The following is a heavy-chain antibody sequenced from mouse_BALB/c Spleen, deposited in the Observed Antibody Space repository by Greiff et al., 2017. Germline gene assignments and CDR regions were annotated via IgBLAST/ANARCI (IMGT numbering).Heavy chain of an antibody. Sequence: VQLKQSGTVLARPGASVKMSCKASGYTFTSYWMHWVKQRPGQGLEWIGAIYPGNSDTSYNQKFKGKAKLTAVTSTSTAYMELSSLTNEDSAVYYCTSMITRESGFAYWGQGTLVTVSA. CDR2: IYPGNSDT. CDR3: TSMITRESGFAY. V-gene: IGHV1-5*01. D-gene: IGHD2-4*01. J-gene: IGHJ3*01. CDR1: GYTFTSYW.